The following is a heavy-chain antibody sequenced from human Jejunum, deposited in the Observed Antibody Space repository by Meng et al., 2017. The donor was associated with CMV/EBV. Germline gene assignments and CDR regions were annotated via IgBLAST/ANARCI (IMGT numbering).Heavy chain of an antibody. D-gene: IGHD1-26*01. CDR1: VYTFTKYG. J-gene: IGHJ4*02. Sequence: VHQVRYGVEMTKPVASLKASGKASVYTFTKYGITWVRQAPGQGLEWMGWINAYNGDTNYAQTLQGRVTMTTDTSTSTAYMELRSLRSDDTAVYYCARVEVGITSGDYWGQGTLVTVSS. V-gene: IGHV1-18*01. CDR2: INAYNGDT. CDR3: ARVEVGITSGDY.